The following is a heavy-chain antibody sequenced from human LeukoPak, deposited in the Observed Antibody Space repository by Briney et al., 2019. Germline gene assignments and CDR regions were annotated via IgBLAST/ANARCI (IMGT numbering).Heavy chain of an antibody. D-gene: IGHD1-26*01. CDR1: GYSISSGYY. Sequence: SETLSLTCAVSGYSISSGYYWGWIRQPPGKGLEWIGSIYHSGSTYYNPSLKSRVTMSLDTSKNQFSLKLSSVTAADTAFYYCARENSGTYIFDCWGQGTLVTVSS. CDR3: ARENSGTYIFDC. CDR2: IYHSGST. V-gene: IGHV4-38-2*02. J-gene: IGHJ4*02.